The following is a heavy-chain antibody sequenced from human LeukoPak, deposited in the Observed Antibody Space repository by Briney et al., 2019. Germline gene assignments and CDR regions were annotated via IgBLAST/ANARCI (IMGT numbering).Heavy chain of an antibody. CDR2: IIPTFGTA. CDR3: ASTAMAPPYYYYGMDV. J-gene: IGHJ6*02. CDR1: GGTFSSYA. Sequence: GASVKVSCKASGGTFSSYAISWVRQAPGQGLEWMGGIIPTFGTANYAQKFQGRVTITADESTSTAYMELSSLRSEDTAVYYCASTAMAPPYYYYGMDVWGQGTTVTVSS. D-gene: IGHD5-18*01. V-gene: IGHV1-69*13.